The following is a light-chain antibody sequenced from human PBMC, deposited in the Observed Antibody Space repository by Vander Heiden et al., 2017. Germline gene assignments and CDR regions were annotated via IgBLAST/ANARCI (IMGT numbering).Light chain of an antibody. CDR3: QSSDNADTYLI. Sequence: SEPTQPPSASASPGQTVNITCSGDTLPKQYAFWYQQKAGQAPVVIIFKDFERPSGIPERFSASTSGTTVTLTINGVKPEDEADDYCQSSDNADTYLIFGGGTKLTVL. J-gene: IGLJ2*01. CDR1: TLPKQY. CDR2: KDF. V-gene: IGLV3-25*03.